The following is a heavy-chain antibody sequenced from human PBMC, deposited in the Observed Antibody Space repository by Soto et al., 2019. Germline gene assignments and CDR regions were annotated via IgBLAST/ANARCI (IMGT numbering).Heavy chain of an antibody. CDR1: GLTISSASYY. V-gene: IGHV4-31*03. Sequence: QVLLQESGPRLMKPSETLTLTCTVSGLTISSASYYWSWIRQRPGKVLEWVGNIYYNGSTSYSPSLQSRVTLWLDTSKNQFSLRLTSVNEADTAVYYSARYRISGSWSKFDYWGQGTLVTVSS. CDR2: IYYNGST. CDR3: ARYRISGSWSKFDY. D-gene: IGHD6-13*01. J-gene: IGHJ4*02.